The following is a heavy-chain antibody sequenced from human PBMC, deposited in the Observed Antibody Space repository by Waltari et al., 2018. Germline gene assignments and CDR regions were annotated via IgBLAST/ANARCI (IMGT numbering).Heavy chain of an antibody. Sequence: EVRLAESGGGLVKPGGSLRLSCPASGFDLSDHDMNWVRQAPGTGLEWVSSIGGTHSNIFYADSVKGRFTVSRDNAKNSLYLQMDNLRAEDSGLYFCTRDLYGSGGDWFDPWGQGTLVTVSS. V-gene: IGHV3-21*03. CDR3: TRDLYGSGGDWFDP. D-gene: IGHD3-10*01. J-gene: IGHJ5*02. CDR2: IGGTHSNI. CDR1: GFDLSDHD.